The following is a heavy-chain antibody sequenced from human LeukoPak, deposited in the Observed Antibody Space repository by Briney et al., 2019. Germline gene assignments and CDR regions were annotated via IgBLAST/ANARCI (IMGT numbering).Heavy chain of an antibody. CDR3: ARDQGSMKVVRTTKWFFDL. J-gene: IGHJ2*01. D-gene: IGHD3-22*01. CDR2: INQDGSEI. Sequence: GGSLRLSCAASGFTFSNYWMSWVRQAPGKGLEWLANINQDGSEIYYVDSAKGRFTISRDNGKNSLYLQINSLRADDTAVYYCARDQGSMKVVRTTKWFFDLWGRGTLVTVSS. V-gene: IGHV3-7*01. CDR1: GFTFSNYW.